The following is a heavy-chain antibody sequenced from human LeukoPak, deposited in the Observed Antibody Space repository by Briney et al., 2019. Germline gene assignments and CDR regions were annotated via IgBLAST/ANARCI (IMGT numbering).Heavy chain of an antibody. D-gene: IGHD1-26*01. CDR3: ARDRIVGATRDYYYYYMDV. CDR2: IIPIFGTA. V-gene: IGHV1-69*13. J-gene: IGHJ6*03. CDR1: GGTFSSYA. Sequence: GASVKVSCKASGGTFSSYAISWVRQAPGQGLEWMGGIIPIFGTANYAQKFQGRVTITADESTSTAYMELSSLRSEDTAVYYCARDRIVGATRDYYYYYMDVWGKGTTVTVSS.